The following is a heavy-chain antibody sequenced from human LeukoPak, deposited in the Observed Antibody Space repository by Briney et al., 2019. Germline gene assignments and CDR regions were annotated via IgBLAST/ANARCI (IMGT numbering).Heavy chain of an antibody. J-gene: IGHJ4*02. V-gene: IGHV1-69*04. CDR3: AREGIDSSGYFDY. Sequence: ASVKVSCKASGGTFSSYAISWVRQAPGQGLEWMGRIIPILGIANYAQKFQGRVTITADKSTSTAYMELSRLRSDDTAVYYCAREGIDSSGYFDYWGQGTLVTVSS. CDR2: IIPILGIA. D-gene: IGHD3-22*01. CDR1: GGTFSSYA.